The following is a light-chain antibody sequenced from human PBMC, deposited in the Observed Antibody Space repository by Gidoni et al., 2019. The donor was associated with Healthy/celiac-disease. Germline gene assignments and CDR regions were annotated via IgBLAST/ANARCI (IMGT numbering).Light chain of an antibody. V-gene: IGLV1-40*02. CDR3: QSYDSSLSGRV. Sequence: SVMTQPPSVSGAPGQRVTISCTGSSPNLGALSYVHWYQQFPGTAPKLIIYGNSNRPSGVPDRFSGSKSGTSASLAITGLQAEDEADYYCQSYDSSLSGRVFGGGTKLTVL. CDR1: SPNLGALSY. CDR2: GNS. J-gene: IGLJ3*02.